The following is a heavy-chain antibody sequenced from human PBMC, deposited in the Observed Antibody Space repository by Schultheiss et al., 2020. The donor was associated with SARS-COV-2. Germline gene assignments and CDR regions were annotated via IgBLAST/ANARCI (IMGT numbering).Heavy chain of an antibody. J-gene: IGHJ4*02. Sequence: GESLKISCAASGFTVSSNYMSWVRQAPGKGLEWVANIKQDGSEKYYVDSVKGRFTISRDNAKNSLYLQMNSLRAEDTAVYYCAKEIPTYDFWSGPDYWGQGTLVTVSS. V-gene: IGHV3-7*01. CDR3: AKEIPTYDFWSGPDY. D-gene: IGHD3-3*01. CDR1: GFTVSSNY. CDR2: IKQDGSEK.